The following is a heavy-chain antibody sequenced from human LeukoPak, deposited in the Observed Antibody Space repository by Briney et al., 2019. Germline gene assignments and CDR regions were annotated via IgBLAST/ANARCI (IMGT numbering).Heavy chain of an antibody. J-gene: IGHJ4*02. CDR3: ARDPWPGSTTLH. Sequence: GGSLRLSCVAYGVSVDTYYMTWARQAPGKGLEWVSLLYRDDSTWNADSVKGRFTIYRDKSKNTLYLQMDSLRAEDTAMYYCARDPWPGSTTLHWGQGIVVTVSS. V-gene: IGHV3-66*02. D-gene: IGHD1-26*01. CDR2: LYRDDST. CDR1: GVSVDTYY.